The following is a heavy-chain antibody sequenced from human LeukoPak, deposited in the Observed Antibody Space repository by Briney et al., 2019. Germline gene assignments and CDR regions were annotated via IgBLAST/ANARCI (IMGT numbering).Heavy chain of an antibody. V-gene: IGHV3-21*01. CDR1: GFTFSTHS. D-gene: IGHD5-24*01. J-gene: IGHJ4*02. CDR3: ARDFRTQLDGYSPPYHFDY. CDR2: ISSGSSHI. Sequence: TGGSLRLSCAASGFTFSTHSMTWVRQSPGKGLEWVSSISSGSSHIYYADSMKGRFTISRDNARNSLFLQMNSLRAEDTAVYFCARDFRTQLDGYSPPYHFDYWGQGAPVTVSS.